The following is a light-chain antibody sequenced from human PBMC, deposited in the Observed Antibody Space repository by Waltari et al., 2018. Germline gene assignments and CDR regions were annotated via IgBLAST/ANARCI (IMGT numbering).Light chain of an antibody. CDR3: QQYYSSPPT. CDR1: HSALDRSNNKNY. Sequence: DIVMTQYPDSLAISLGERATINCQSSHSALDRSNNKNYLAWYQQRPGQPPKLLIYWASARKVGVPCCFSGGWSGTDFTPTINSLQAEDVAVYHCQQYYSSPPTFGQGTKVEIK. CDR2: WAS. J-gene: IGKJ1*01. V-gene: IGKV4-1*01.